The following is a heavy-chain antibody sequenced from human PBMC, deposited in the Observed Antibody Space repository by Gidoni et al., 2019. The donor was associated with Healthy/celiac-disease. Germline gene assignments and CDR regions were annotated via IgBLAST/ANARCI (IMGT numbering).Heavy chain of an antibody. Sequence: QVQLQQSGPGLVKPSQTLSLTCAISGDRVSSTSAAWNWIRQAPSRGLEWLGRTYDRSKWYNDYAVSVKSRITITPVTSKNQFSLQLNSVTPEDTAVYYCARDRGILWFGELLFGGWNWFDPWGQGTLVTVSS. CDR2: TYDRSKWYN. D-gene: IGHD3-10*01. CDR1: GDRVSSTSAA. CDR3: ARDRGILWFGELLFGGWNWFDP. V-gene: IGHV6-1*01. J-gene: IGHJ5*02.